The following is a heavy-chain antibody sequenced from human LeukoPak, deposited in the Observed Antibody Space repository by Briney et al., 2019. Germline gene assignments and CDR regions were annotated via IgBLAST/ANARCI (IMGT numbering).Heavy chain of an antibody. CDR2: IYYSGST. CDR1: GGSISSSSYY. Sequence: PSETLSLTCTVSGGSISSSSYYWGWIRQPPGKGLEWIGIIYYSGSTYCNPSYKSPLTSRVDMSKNQSSMKLSSVTATDTAVDYCARRGYCSSTSCYEYWFDPWGQGTLVTVSS. CDR3: ARRGYCSSTSCYEYWFDP. J-gene: IGHJ5*02. D-gene: IGHD2-2*01. V-gene: IGHV4-39*01.